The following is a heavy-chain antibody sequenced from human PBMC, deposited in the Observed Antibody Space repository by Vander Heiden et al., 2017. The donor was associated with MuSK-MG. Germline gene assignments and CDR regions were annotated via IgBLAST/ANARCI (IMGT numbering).Heavy chain of an antibody. J-gene: IGHJ4*02. CDR3: AKDQTTVVTYFDY. CDR1: GFTFSSYG. Sequence: VQLVESGGGVVQPGRPLRLSCAASGFTFSSYGMHWVRQAPGKGLEWVAVISYDGSNKYYADSVKGRFTISRDNSKNTLYLQMNSLRAEDTAVYYCAKDQTTVVTYFDYWGQGTLVTVSS. V-gene: IGHV3-30*18. CDR2: ISYDGSNK. D-gene: IGHD4-17*01.